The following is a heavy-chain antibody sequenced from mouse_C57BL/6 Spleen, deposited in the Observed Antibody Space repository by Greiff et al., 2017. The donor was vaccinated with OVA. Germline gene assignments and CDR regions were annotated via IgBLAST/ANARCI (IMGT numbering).Heavy chain of an antibody. D-gene: IGHD1-1*01. CDR3: ARYYYYGSSRDWYFDV. J-gene: IGHJ1*03. CDR1: GFTFSDYY. V-gene: IGHV5-16*01. CDR2: INYDGSST. Sequence: EVQLVESEGGLVQPGSSMKLSCTASGFTFSDYYMAWVRQVPEKGLEWVANINYDGSSTYYLDSLKSRFIISRDNAKNILYLQMSSLKSEDTATYYCARYYYYGSSRDWYFDVWGTGTTVTVSS.